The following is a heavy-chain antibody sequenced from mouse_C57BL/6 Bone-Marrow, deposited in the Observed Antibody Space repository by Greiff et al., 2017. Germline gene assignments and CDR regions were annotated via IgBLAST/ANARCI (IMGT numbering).Heavy chain of an antibody. V-gene: IGHV14-4*01. D-gene: IGHD2-2*01. J-gene: IGHJ2*01. CDR2: IDPENGDT. Sequence: VQLQQSGAELVRPGASVKLSCTASGFNIKDDYMHWMKQRPEQGLEWIGWIDPENGDTEYASKFQGKATITADTSSNTAYLQLSSLTSEDTAVYYCTTRSTMVTTGVLFDYWGQGTTLTVSS. CDR1: GFNIKDDY. CDR3: TTRSTMVTTGVLFDY.